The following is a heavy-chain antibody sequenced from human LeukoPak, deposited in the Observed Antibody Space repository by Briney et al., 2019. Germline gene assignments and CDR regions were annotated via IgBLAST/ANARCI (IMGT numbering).Heavy chain of an antibody. V-gene: IGHV3-20*04. CDR2: INWNGGST. CDR1: GFTFDDYG. CDR3: ARDYYDSSGIYYYYYYYMDV. J-gene: IGHJ6*03. Sequence: GGSLRLSCAASGFTFDDYGMSWVRQAPGKGLEWVSGINWNGGSTGYADSVKGRFTISRDNAKNSLYLQMNSLRAEDTAVYYCARDYYDSSGIYYYYYYYMDVWGKGTTVTISS. D-gene: IGHD3-22*01.